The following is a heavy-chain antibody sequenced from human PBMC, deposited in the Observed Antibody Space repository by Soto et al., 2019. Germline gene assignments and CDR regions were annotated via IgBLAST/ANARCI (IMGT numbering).Heavy chain of an antibody. J-gene: IGHJ4*02. CDR2: ISAHTGNT. Sequence: QVHLVQSGAEVKKPGASVKVSCKGSGYTFTTYGITWVRQAPGQGLEWMGWISAHTGNTNYAQKLQGRVTVTRDTSTSTAYMGLRSLRSDDTAVYYCARGRYGDYWGQGARVTVSS. V-gene: IGHV1-18*01. D-gene: IGHD1-1*01. CDR1: GYTFTTYG. CDR3: ARGRYGDY.